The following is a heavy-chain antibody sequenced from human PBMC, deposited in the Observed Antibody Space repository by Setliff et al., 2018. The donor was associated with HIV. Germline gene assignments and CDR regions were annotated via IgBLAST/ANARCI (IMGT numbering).Heavy chain of an antibody. D-gene: IGHD2-2*01. J-gene: IGHJ4*02. CDR1: GGSISSGYYY. V-gene: IGHV4-30-4*08. CDR2: IYYSGST. Sequence: SETLSLTCTVSGGSISSGYYYWSWIRQPPGKGPEWIGYIYYSGSTYYNPSLKSRVTISVDTSKNQFSLKSTSVTAADTAVYFCARAPRLVPAVSYFDYWGQGTLVTVSS. CDR3: ARAPRLVPAVSYFDY.